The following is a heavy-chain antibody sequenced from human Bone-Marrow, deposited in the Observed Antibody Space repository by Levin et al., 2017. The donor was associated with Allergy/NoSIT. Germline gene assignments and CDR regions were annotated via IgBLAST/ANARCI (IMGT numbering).Heavy chain of an antibody. Sequence: PSETLSLTCTVSGGSISSGDYYWSWIRQPPGKGLEWIGYIYYSGSTYYNPSLKSRVTISVDTSKNQFSLKLSSVTAADTAVYYCASRDTSGIMDVWGQGTTVTVSS. CDR1: GGSISSGDYY. D-gene: IGHD1-26*01. CDR3: ASRDTSGIMDV. J-gene: IGHJ6*02. CDR2: IYYSGST. V-gene: IGHV4-30-4*01.